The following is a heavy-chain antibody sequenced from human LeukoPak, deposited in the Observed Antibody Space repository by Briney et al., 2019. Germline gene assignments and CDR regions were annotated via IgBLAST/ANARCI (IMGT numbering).Heavy chain of an antibody. V-gene: IGHV3-30*18. D-gene: IGHD2-15*01. CDR3: AKLRIPFDY. CDR2: ISYDGSNK. Sequence: HPGGSLRLSCAASGFTFSSYGMHWVRQAPGKGLEWVAVISYDGSNKYYADSVKGRFTISRDNSKNTLYLQMNSLRAEDTAVYYCAKLRIPFDYWGQGTLVTVSS. J-gene: IGHJ4*02. CDR1: GFTFSSYG.